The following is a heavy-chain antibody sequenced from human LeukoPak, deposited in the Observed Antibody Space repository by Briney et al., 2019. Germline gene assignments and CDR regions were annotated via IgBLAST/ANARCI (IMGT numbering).Heavy chain of an antibody. D-gene: IGHD3-10*01. V-gene: IGHV3-53*01. CDR3: ARVSYGSGSCFDY. Sequence: GGSLRLSCAASGFTVSSNYMSWVRQAPGKGLEWVSVIYSGGSTYYADSVKGRFAISRDNSKNTLYLQMNSLRAEDTAVYYCARVSYGSGSCFDYWGQGTLVTVSS. J-gene: IGHJ4*02. CDR1: GFTVSSNY. CDR2: IYSGGST.